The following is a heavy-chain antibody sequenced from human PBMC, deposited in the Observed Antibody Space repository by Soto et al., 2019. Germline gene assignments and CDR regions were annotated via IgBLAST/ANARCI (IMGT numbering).Heavy chain of an antibody. D-gene: IGHD3-22*01. CDR1: GFTFSSYS. J-gene: IGHJ4*01. CDR2: ISSSSSYI. Sequence: PGGSLRLSCAASGFTFSSYSVNWVRQAPGKGLEWVSSISSSSSYIYYADSVKGRFTISRDNAKNSLYLQMNSLRAEDTAVYYCARDSSYYYDSSGCYDYWGQGTLVTVSS. CDR3: ARDSSYYYDSSGCYDY. V-gene: IGHV3-21*01.